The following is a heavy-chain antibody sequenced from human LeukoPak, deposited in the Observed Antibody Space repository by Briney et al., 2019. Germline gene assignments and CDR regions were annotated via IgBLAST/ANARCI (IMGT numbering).Heavy chain of an antibody. V-gene: IGHV4-59*08. Sequence: SETLSLTCTVSGGSINGYYWSWIRQPPGKGLEWIGYIYYSGSTNYNPSLKSRVTISVDTSKNQFSLKLSSVTAADTAVYYCARHAFDYSSGWSDAFDIWGQGTMATVSS. CDR3: ARHAFDYSSGWSDAFDI. J-gene: IGHJ3*02. D-gene: IGHD6-19*01. CDR2: IYYSGST. CDR1: GGSINGYY.